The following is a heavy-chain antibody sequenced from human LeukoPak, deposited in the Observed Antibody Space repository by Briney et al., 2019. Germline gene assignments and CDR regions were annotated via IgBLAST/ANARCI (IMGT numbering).Heavy chain of an antibody. CDR1: GYTFTSYG. J-gene: IGHJ5*02. D-gene: IGHD4-17*01. CDR3: AREPVTVTTRSYLNNWFDP. V-gene: IGHV1-18*01. Sequence: ASVKVSCKASGYTFTSYGISWVRQAPGQGLEWMGWISAYNGNTMDVQKLQGRVTMTRDTSISTAYMELSRLRSDHTALYFCAREPVTVTTRSYLNNWFDPWGQGTLVTVSS. CDR2: ISAYNGNT.